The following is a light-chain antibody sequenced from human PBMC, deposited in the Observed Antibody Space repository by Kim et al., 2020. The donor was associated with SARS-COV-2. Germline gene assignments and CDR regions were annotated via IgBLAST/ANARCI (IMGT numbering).Light chain of an antibody. CDR1: QSVSNY. CDR2: GSS. CDR3: QPYNSWPTWT. V-gene: IGKV3-15*01. J-gene: IGKJ1*01. Sequence: SPGERVIHPCRASQSVSNYSAWYQQRPGHAPRLLIYGSSTRATDIPVRFTGSGSGTEFTLTISTPPSEDFAVYYCQPYNSWPTWTFGPGTKVDIK.